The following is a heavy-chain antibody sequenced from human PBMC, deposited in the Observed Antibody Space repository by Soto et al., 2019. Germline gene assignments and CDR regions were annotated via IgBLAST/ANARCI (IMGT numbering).Heavy chain of an antibody. CDR3: ARGPQDSYGMDV. Sequence: QVHLVQSGAEVKKPGASVKVSCKASGYSFSDYTIHWVRRAPGQPPEWMARINTGTASTEYSQKFQGRVTITRDTSATTAYMELSSLRSEDTPVCYCARGPQDSYGMDVWGQGTTVTVS. V-gene: IGHV1-3*04. J-gene: IGHJ6*02. CDR1: GYSFSDYT. CDR2: INTGTAST.